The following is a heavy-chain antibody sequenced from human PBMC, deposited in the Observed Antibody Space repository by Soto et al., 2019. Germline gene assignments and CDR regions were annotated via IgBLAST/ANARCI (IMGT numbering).Heavy chain of an antibody. Sequence: GGSLRLSCAASGFTFSSYSMNWVRQAPGKGLEWVSYISSSSSTIYYADSVKGRFTISRDNAKNSLYLQMNSLRDEDTAVYYCARARRVGVVIIAYYYYGMDVWGQGTTVTVSS. D-gene: IGHD3-3*01. V-gene: IGHV3-48*02. CDR2: ISSSSSTI. CDR1: GFTFSSYS. J-gene: IGHJ6*02. CDR3: ARARRVGVVIIAYYYYGMDV.